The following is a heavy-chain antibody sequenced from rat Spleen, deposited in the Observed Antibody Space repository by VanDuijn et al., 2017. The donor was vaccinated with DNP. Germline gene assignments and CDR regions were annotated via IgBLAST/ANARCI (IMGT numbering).Heavy chain of an antibody. V-gene: IGHV5S13*01. CDR3: AKGPNYGGWSDYFDY. D-gene: IGHD1-11*01. Sequence: EVLLVESDGGLVQPGRSLKLSCAASGFTFSNYGMAWVRQAPTKGLEWVASITNSGGSTYYRDSVKGRFTISRDNAKSTLYLQMDSLRSEDTAIYYCAKGPNYGGWSDYFDYWGQGVMVTVSS. CDR1: GFTFSNYG. J-gene: IGHJ2*01. CDR2: ITNSGGST.